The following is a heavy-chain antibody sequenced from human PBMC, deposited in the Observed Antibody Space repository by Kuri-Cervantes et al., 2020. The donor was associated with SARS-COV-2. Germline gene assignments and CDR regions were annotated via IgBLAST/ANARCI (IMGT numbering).Heavy chain of an antibody. J-gene: IGHJ4*02. CDR3: AKDGWELPNDY. D-gene: IGHD1-26*01. CDR2: ISGSGGST. V-gene: IGHV3-23*01. CDR1: GFTFSSYW. Sequence: GESLKISCAASGFTFSSYWMSWVRQAPGKGLEWVSAISGSGGSTYYADSVKGRFTISRDNSKNTLYLQMNSLRAEDTAVYYCAKDGWELPNDYWGQGTLVTVSS.